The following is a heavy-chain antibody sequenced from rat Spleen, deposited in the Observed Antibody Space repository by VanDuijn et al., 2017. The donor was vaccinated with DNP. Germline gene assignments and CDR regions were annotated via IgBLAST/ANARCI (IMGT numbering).Heavy chain of an antibody. CDR2: ISSGGST. D-gene: IGHD1-3*01. J-gene: IGHJ2*01. Sequence: QVQLKESGPGLVQPSQTLSLTCTVSGFSLTDYNLHWVRQPPGKVLEWIAAISSGGSTFYNSALTSRLSISRDTSKSQVFLKMNSLQTEDTAIYYCTRVAEPYYFDYWGQGVMVTVSS. CDR3: TRVAEPYYFDY. V-gene: IGHV2S12*01. CDR1: GFSLTDYN.